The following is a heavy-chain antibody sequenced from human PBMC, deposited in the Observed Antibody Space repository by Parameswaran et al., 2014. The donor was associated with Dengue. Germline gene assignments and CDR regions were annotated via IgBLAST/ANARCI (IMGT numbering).Heavy chain of an antibody. CDR3: ARDRYDSSGYWGYNWFDP. CDR2: IYYSGST. Sequence: VRQAPGKGLEWIGYIYYSGSTNYNPSLKSRVTISVDTSKNQFSLKLSSVTAADTAVYYCARDRYDSSGYWGYNWFDPWGQGTLVTVSS. V-gene: IGHV4-59*01. J-gene: IGHJ5*02. D-gene: IGHD3-22*01.